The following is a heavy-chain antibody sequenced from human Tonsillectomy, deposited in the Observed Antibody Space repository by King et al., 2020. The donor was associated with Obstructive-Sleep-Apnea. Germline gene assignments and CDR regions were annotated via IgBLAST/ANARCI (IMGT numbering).Heavy chain of an antibody. CDR2: ISSSSSYT. J-gene: IGHJ5*02. D-gene: IGHD5-12*01. Sequence: VQLVESGGALVKPGGSLRLSCAASGFTFSDYYMSWIRQAPGKGLEGVSYISSSSSYTNYADSVKGRFTISRDNAKNSLYLQMNSRRAEDTAVYYCARDGSGYDSYNWFDPWGQGTLVTVSS. CDR3: ARDGSGYDSYNWFDP. CDR1: GFTFSDYY. V-gene: IGHV3-11*06.